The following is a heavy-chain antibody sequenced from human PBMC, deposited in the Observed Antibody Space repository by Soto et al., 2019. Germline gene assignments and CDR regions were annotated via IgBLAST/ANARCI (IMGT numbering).Heavy chain of an antibody. V-gene: IGHV4-28*03. J-gene: IGHJ3*01. CDR2: IYYSGST. Sequence: PSETLSLTCAVSGYSISSSNWWGWIRQPPGKGLEWIGYIYYSGSTNYNPSLKSRVTISVDTSKNQFSLKLSSVTAADTAVYYCARVWGGAFDFWGQGTXVTVSS. CDR1: GYSISSSNW. CDR3: ARVWGGAFDF. D-gene: IGHD3-10*01.